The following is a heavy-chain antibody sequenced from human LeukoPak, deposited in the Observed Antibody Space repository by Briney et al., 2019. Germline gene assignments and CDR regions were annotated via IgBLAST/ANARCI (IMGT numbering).Heavy chain of an antibody. CDR1: GFTFSNAW. CDR2: IKSKIDGGTT. J-gene: IGHJ4*02. D-gene: IGHD4-17*01. CDR3: TTDNYYGDFQGDY. V-gene: IGHV3-15*01. Sequence: GGSLRLSCAASGFTFSNAWMNWVRQAPGKGLEWVGHIKSKIDGGTTDYIAPVKGRFTISRDDSKNTLYLQMNGLKTEDTALYYCTTDNYYGDFQGDYWGQGTLVTVSS.